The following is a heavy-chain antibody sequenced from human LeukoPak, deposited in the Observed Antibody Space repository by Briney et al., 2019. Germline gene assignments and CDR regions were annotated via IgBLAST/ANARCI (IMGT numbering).Heavy chain of an antibody. J-gene: IGHJ4*02. V-gene: IGHV3-7*01. CDR2: INPDGSET. CDR1: GFTLSSNW. D-gene: IGHD3-10*01. CDR3: ARWGVNAGLDC. Sequence: GGSLRLSCAVSGFTLSSNWMGWVRQAPGKGLEWVANINPDGSETYYVDSGKGRFTISRDNAKSSLYLQMNSLRGEDTAVYYCARWGVNAGLDCWGQGTLVTVSS.